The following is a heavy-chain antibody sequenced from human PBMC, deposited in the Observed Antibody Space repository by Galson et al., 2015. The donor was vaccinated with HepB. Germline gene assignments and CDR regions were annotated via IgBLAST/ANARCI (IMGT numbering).Heavy chain of an antibody. Sequence: SLRLSCAASGFTFSSYAMHWVRQAPGKGLEWVTVISYDGSNKYYADSVKGRFTISRDNSKNTLYLQMNSLRAEDTAVYCCARDLGGGGSCYDYWGQGTLVTVSS. CDR3: ARDLGGGGSCYDY. V-gene: IGHV3-30-3*01. J-gene: IGHJ4*02. CDR1: GFTFSSYA. D-gene: IGHD2-15*01. CDR2: ISYDGSNK.